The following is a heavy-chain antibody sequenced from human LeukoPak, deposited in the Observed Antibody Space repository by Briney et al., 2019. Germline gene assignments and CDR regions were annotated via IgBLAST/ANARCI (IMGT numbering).Heavy chain of an antibody. D-gene: IGHD3-22*01. CDR2: ISGSGGST. CDR3: EGYDSSGYLAFDY. CDR1: GFTFSSYA. V-gene: IGHV3-23*01. Sequence: GGSLRLSCAASGFTFSSYAMSWVRQAPGKGLEWVSAISGSGGSTYYADSVKGRFTISRDNSKNTLYLQMNSLRAEDTAVYYCEGYDSSGYLAFDYWGRGTLVTVSS. J-gene: IGHJ4*02.